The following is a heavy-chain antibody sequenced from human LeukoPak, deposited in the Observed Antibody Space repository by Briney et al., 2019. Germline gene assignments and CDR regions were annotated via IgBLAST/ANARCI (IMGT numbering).Heavy chain of an antibody. Sequence: PGGSLRLSCAASGFTFSSYTMHWVRQAPGKGLEWVALISYDGSNKYYADSVKGRFTISRDTSKNTLYLQMNSLRAEDTAVYYCARVFTPNLIFPRQKNAFDIWGQGTMVTVSS. CDR3: ARVFTPNLIFPRQKNAFDI. J-gene: IGHJ3*02. CDR2: ISYDGSNK. CDR1: GFTFSSYT. D-gene: IGHD3-3*01. V-gene: IGHV3-30*04.